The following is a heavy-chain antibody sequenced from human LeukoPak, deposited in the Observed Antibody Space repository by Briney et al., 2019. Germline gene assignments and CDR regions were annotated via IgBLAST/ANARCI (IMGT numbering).Heavy chain of an antibody. CDR3: ARWAPLYRQLVPGVVYYFDY. J-gene: IGHJ4*02. Sequence: GASVKVSCKASGYTFTGYYMHWVRRAPGQGLEWMGWINPNSGGTNYAQKFQGRVTMTRDTSISTAYMELSRLRSDDTAVYYCARWAPLYRQLVPGVVYYFDYWGQGTLVTVSS. V-gene: IGHV1-2*02. D-gene: IGHD6-6*01. CDR2: INPNSGGT. CDR1: GYTFTGYY.